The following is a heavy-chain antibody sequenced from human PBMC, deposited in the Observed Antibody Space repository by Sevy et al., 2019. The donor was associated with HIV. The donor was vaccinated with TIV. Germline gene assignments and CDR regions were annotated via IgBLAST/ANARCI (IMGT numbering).Heavy chain of an antibody. CDR3: TRTLTQFCSSTICPYAFDI. Sequence: GGSLRLSCTASGFTFGDYAMSWFRQAPGKGLEWVGFIRSKAYGGTTEYAASVKARITILTDDSESIANLQMNSLKTQGPAVYYCTRTLTQFCSSTICPYAFDIWGQGTMVTVSS. J-gene: IGHJ3*02. CDR1: GFTFGDYA. D-gene: IGHD2-2*01. CDR2: IRSKAYGGTT. V-gene: IGHV3-49*03.